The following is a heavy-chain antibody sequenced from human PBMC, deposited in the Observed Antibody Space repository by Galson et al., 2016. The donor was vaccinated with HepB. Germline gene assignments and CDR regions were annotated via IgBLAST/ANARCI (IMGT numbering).Heavy chain of an antibody. J-gene: IGHJ3*02. CDR2: IWFDGSNK. V-gene: IGHV3-33*01. Sequence: LRLSCAASGFTLTSYGMHWVRQAPGKGLEWVAVIWFDGSNKYYADSVKGRFTISRDNSKNKLYLQMNSLRAEDTAVYYCTLATRYDAFDIWGQGTLVTVSA. D-gene: IGHD6-6*01. CDR1: GFTLTSYG. CDR3: TLATRYDAFDI.